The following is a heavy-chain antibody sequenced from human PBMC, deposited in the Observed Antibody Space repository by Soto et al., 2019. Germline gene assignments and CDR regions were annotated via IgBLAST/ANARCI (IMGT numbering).Heavy chain of an antibody. CDR2: ISSDGSEK. D-gene: IGHD4-4*01. J-gene: IGHJ4*02. CDR1: GFTFSSCA. Sequence: GWSRRLSFVASGFTFSSCAMQWVRQATGKGLGWVAVISSDGSEKYYLDSVRDRFTISRDNSKNTLYLQMNNLRPEDTAMYYCANSWTTLTTGFDFWGQGALVTVSS. V-gene: IGHV3-30*18. CDR3: ANSWTTLTTGFDF.